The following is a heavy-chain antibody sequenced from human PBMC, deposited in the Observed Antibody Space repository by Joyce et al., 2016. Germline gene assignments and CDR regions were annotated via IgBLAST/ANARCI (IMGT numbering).Heavy chain of an antibody. J-gene: IGHJ4*02. Sequence: EVQLLQSGGGLVQPGGSLRLYCEASGFIFRSYAMSWVRQAPGKGLEWVSLIGGSGGSTSDADSVKGRFTISRDKSKNTLYLQMNSLRAEDTAVYYCAREHDYGGNPDGSMDYWGQGTLVTVSS. CDR3: AREHDYGGNPDGSMDY. D-gene: IGHD4-23*01. CDR1: GFIFRSYA. CDR2: IGGSGGST. V-gene: IGHV3-23*01.